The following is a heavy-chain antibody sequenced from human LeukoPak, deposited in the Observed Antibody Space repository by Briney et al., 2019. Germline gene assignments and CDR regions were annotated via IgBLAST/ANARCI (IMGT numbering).Heavy chain of an antibody. CDR1: GASISSNNW. J-gene: IGHJ4*02. D-gene: IGHD2-15*01. CDR3: ARRYCSGGTCYPFDY. Sequence: SETLSLTCTVSGASISSNNWWNWVRQSPGKGLEWIGEMYHTGTTNYNASLRSRVTVSVDKSKNQFSLKLTSVTAADTAVYYCARRYCSGGTCYPFDYWGQGTQVTVSS. CDR2: MYHTGTT. V-gene: IGHV4-4*02.